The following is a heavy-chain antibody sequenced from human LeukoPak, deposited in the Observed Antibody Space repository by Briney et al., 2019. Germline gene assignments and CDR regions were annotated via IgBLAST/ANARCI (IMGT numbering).Heavy chain of an antibody. CDR3: ARASMTAQRLDAFDI. CDR2: ISTTSGHI. D-gene: IGHD2-21*02. J-gene: IGHJ3*02. CDR1: GLTFRSYS. V-gene: IGHV3-21*01. Sequence: GGSLRLSCAAAGLTFRSYSMNWVRQAPGKGLEWVSSISTTSGHIYYADSLKGRFTISRDNARNSLSLQVNGLRADDTGIYYCARASMTAQRLDAFDIWGQGTEVTVSS.